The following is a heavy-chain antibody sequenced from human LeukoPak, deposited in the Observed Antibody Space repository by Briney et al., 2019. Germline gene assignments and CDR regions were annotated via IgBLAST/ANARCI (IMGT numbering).Heavy chain of an antibody. CDR1: GSTFNSYA. D-gene: IGHD3-9*01. Sequence: PGGSLRLSCAASGSTFNSYAMTWVRQAPGKGLEWVAVISYDGSNKYYADSVKGRFTISRDNSKNTLYLQMNSLRAEDTAVYYCAKEFYDILTGYPDYWGQGTLVTVSS. J-gene: IGHJ4*02. CDR3: AKEFYDILTGYPDY. V-gene: IGHV3-30*18. CDR2: ISYDGSNK.